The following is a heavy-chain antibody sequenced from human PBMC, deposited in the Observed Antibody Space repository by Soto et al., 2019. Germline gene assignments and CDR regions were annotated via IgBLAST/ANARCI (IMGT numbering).Heavy chain of an antibody. CDR2: IYYDGSSE. CDR3: ARGRGSGSFYQLDY. CDR1: GFTLSNHG. Sequence: QVQLVESGGGVVQPGRSLRLSCAASGFTLSNHGMHWVRQAPGKGLEWVARIYYDGSSEFYADSVKGRFTISRDSSKNTLYLQMNSLRAEDTAVYYCARGRGSGSFYQLDYWGQGTLVTVSP. D-gene: IGHD1-26*01. V-gene: IGHV3-33*01. J-gene: IGHJ4*02.